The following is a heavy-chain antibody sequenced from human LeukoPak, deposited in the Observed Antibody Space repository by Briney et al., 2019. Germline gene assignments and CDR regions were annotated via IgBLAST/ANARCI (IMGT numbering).Heavy chain of an antibody. V-gene: IGHV3-15*01. CDR1: GFTFSNAW. Sequence: GGSLRLSCAASGFTFSNAWMSRVRQAPGKGLEWVGRIKSKTDGGTTDYAAPVKGRFTISRDDSKNTLYLQMNSLKTEDTAVYYCTTGIAAAGIFYWGQGTLVTVSS. J-gene: IGHJ4*02. CDR3: TTGIAAAGIFY. D-gene: IGHD6-13*01. CDR2: IKSKTDGGTT.